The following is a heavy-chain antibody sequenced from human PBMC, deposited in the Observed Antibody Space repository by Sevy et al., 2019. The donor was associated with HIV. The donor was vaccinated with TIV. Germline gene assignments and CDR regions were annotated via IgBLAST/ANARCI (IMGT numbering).Heavy chain of an antibody. CDR1: GGSISNFY. Sequence: SETLSLTCTVSGGSISNFYWTWIRQPPGKGLEWIGYIHYSGSTNYNSSLKSRVIISVDTSKNQVSLRLTSVTAADTAVYYCARASSEIGGATRYYYYYMDVWGKGTTVTVSS. D-gene: IGHD1-26*01. CDR2: IHYSGST. V-gene: IGHV4-59*12. CDR3: ARASSEIGGATRYYYYYMDV. J-gene: IGHJ6*03.